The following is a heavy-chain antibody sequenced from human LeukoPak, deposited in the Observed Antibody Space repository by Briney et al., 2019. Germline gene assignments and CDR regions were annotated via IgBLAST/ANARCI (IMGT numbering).Heavy chain of an antibody. CDR3: ATEGWD. D-gene: IGHD1-26*01. Sequence: GGSLRLSCAASGFTFSSYGMHWVRQAPGKGLEWVALISYDGSNKYYADSVKGRFTISRDNSKNTLYLQMNSLRADDTAVYYCATEGWDWGQGTLVTVSS. J-gene: IGHJ4*02. CDR2: ISYDGSNK. CDR1: GFTFSSYG. V-gene: IGHV3-30*03.